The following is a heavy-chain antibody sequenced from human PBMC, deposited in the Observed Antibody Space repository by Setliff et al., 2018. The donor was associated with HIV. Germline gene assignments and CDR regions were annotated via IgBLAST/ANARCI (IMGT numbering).Heavy chain of an antibody. D-gene: IGHD6-19*01. CDR3: AKDLSIAVAGTFDY. CDR2: IRYDDTYK. J-gene: IGHJ4*02. Sequence: GGSLRLSCAASGFTFSSYGMHWVRQAPGKGLEWVAFIRYDDTYKYYADSVKGRFTISRDNSKNTLYLQMNSLRAEDTAVYYCAKDLSIAVAGTFDYWGQGTLVTVSS. CDR1: GFTFSSYG. V-gene: IGHV3-30*02.